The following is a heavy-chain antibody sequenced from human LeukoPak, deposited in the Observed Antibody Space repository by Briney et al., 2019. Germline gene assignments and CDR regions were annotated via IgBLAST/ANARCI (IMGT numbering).Heavy chain of an antibody. D-gene: IGHD2-21*02. Sequence: PGGSLRLSCAASGFTFSSHWMHWVRQAPGKGLVWVSRINGDGSSTSYADSVKGRFTISRDNAKNTLYLQMNSLRAEDTAVYYNAKVSTADCGGDFYSGEPGYFQHWGQGTLVTVSS. CDR3: AKVSTADCGGDFYSGEPGYFQH. J-gene: IGHJ1*01. CDR2: INGDGSST. V-gene: IGHV3-74*01. CDR1: GFTFSSHW.